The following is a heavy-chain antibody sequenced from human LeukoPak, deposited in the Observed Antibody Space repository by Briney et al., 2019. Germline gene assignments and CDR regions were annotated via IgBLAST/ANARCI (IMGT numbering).Heavy chain of an antibody. CDR3: ARGYSSGWYGCPFDY. CDR2: IYSGGST. CDR1: GFTVSSNY. Sequence: GGSLRLSCAASGFTVSSNYMSWVRQAPGKGLEWVSVIYSGGSTYYADSVKGRFTISRDNSKNTLYLQMNSLRAEDTAVYYCARGYSSGWYGCPFDYWGRGTLVTVSS. D-gene: IGHD6-19*01. V-gene: IGHV3-53*01. J-gene: IGHJ4*01.